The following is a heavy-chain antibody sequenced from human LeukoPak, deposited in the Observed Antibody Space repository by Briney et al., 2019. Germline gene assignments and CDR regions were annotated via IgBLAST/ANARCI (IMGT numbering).Heavy chain of an antibody. V-gene: IGHV4-39*01. J-gene: IGHJ3*02. Sequence: SETLSLTCTVSGGSISSSSYYWGWIRQPPGKGLEWIGSIYYSGSTYYNPSLKSRVTISVDTSKNQFSLKLSSVTAADTAVYYCARPRWADDSSGYFDAFDIWGQGTMVTASS. D-gene: IGHD3-22*01. CDR2: IYYSGST. CDR3: ARPRWADDSSGYFDAFDI. CDR1: GGSISSSSYY.